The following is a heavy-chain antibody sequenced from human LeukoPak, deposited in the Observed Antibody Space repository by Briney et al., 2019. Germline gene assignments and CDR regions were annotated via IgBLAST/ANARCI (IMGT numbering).Heavy chain of an antibody. CDR3: ARDSGXQLXFSITTYYFDY. Sequence: ASVTVSCKASGYTFTGYYMHWVRQAPGQGLEWMGWINPNSGGTNYAQKFQGRVTMTRDTSISTAYMELSRLRSDDTAVYYCARDSGXQLXFSITTYYFDYWGQGTLVTVSS. J-gene: IGHJ4*02. CDR2: INPNSGGT. CDR1: GYTFTGYY. V-gene: IGHV1-2*02. D-gene: IGHD2-2*01.